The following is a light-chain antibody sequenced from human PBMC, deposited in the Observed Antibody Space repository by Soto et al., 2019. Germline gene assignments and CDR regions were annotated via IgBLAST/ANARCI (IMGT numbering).Light chain of an antibody. J-gene: IGKJ1*01. V-gene: IGKV1-5*01. CDR2: HAS. Sequence: DIQVTKSPSTMSASVGDRVTITCRASQSISSWSPCYQQKPEKAHKLLFFHASSLESGVPSRFSGSGSATEFTLPISSLQPDDFASYYCQHYNSYSPWTFGQATKVEIK. CDR3: QHYNSYSPWT. CDR1: QSISSW.